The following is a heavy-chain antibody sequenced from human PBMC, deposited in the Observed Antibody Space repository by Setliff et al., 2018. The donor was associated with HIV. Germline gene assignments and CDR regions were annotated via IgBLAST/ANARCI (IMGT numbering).Heavy chain of an antibody. V-gene: IGHV4-34*01. Sequence: PSETLSLTCAVYGGSFNGYSWTWIRQPPGKGLEWIGEINHSGRTKYNPSLKSRVTTSVDRSKNQFSLRLSSVTAADTAVYFCARASPDRVATFFDFWGQGTLVTVSS. CDR3: ARASPDRVATFFDF. J-gene: IGHJ4*02. CDR1: GGSFNGYS. D-gene: IGHD5-12*01. CDR2: INHSGRT.